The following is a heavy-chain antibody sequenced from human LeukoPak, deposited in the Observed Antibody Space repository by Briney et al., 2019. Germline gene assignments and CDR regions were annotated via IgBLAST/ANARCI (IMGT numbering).Heavy chain of an antibody. CDR2: IYYSGST. Sequence: SETLSLTCTVSGGSISSYYWSWIRQPPGKGLEWIGYIYYSGSTNYNPSLKSRVTISVHTSKNQFSLKLSSVTAADTAVYYCAVGPFDYDILTGYYSDWGQGTLVTVSS. CDR1: GGSISSYY. CDR3: AVGPFDYDILTGYYSD. J-gene: IGHJ4*02. V-gene: IGHV4-59*01. D-gene: IGHD3-9*01.